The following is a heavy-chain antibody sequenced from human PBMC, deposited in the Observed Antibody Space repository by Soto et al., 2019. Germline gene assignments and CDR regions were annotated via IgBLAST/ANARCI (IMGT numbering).Heavy chain of an antibody. V-gene: IGHV3-48*03. CDR1: GFSFRIYE. D-gene: IGHD6-19*01. CDR3: ARSGAVAGNDY. Sequence: GGSLRLSCAASGFSFRIYEMNWVRQAPGKGLEWISYISSSDNTIYYAGSVKGRFTISRDNAKNSLFLQMNSLRADDTAVYYCARSGAVAGNDYWGQGTLVTVSS. CDR2: ISSSDNTI. J-gene: IGHJ4*02.